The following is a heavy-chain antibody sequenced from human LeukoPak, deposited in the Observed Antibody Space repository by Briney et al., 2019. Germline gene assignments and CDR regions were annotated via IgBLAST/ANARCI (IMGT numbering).Heavy chain of an antibody. CDR1: GGSISGYY. J-gene: IGHJ4*02. V-gene: IGHV4-34*01. CDR2: INHSGST. CDR3: ARDLTVGPTTDYFDY. D-gene: IGHD1-26*01. Sequence: SETLSLTCTVSGGSISGYYWSWIRQPPGKGLEWIGEINHSGSTNYNPSLKSRVTISVDTSKNQFSLKLSSVTAADTAVYYCARDLTVGPTTDYFDYWGQGTLVTVSS.